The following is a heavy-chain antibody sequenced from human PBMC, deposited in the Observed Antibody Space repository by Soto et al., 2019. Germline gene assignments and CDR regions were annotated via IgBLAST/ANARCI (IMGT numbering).Heavy chain of an antibody. J-gene: IGHJ4*02. Sequence: SETLSLTCAVSGASISSTNWWNLVRQPPGNELEGIGEIDHSGRTNYNPSLKSRVTMSVDKPKNQFSLTLSSVTAAATAVYYCVRDSGNGWKDYWGQGTLVTVS. CDR1: GASISSTNW. CDR2: IDHSGRT. D-gene: IGHD6-19*01. CDR3: VRDSGNGWKDY. V-gene: IGHV4-4*02.